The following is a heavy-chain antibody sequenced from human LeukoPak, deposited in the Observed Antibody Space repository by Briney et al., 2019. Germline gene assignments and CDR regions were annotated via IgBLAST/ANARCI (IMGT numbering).Heavy chain of an antibody. V-gene: IGHV4-30-2*01. CDR1: GGSISSGGYS. D-gene: IGHD3-3*01. J-gene: IGHJ4*01. CDR3: ARDWSGPYYFDY. Sequence: PSETLSLTCAVSGGSISSGGYSWSWIRQPPGKGLEWIGYMSQSGSTYYNPSLKSRVTISVDTSKSQFSLKLTSVTAADTAVYYCARDWSGPYYFDYWGQGTLVTVSA. CDR2: MSQSGST.